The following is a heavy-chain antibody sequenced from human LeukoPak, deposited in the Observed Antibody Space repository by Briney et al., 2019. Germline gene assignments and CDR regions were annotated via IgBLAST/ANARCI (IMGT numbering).Heavy chain of an antibody. CDR3: ARRGYYCSGSYFFDY. D-gene: IGHD3-10*01. J-gene: IGHJ4*02. CDR2: INHSGST. CDR1: GGSFSGYY. Sequence: KPSETLSLTCAVYGGSFSGYYWSWVRQPPGKGQERIGEINHSGSTNYNPSLTSRVTISVDTSKNQFSLKLSSVTTADTAVYYCARRGYYCSGSYFFDYWGQGTLVTVSS. V-gene: IGHV4-34*01.